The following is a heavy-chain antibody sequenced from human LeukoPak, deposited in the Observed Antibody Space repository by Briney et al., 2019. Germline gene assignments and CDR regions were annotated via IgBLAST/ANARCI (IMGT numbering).Heavy chain of an antibody. Sequence: GGSLRLSCAASGFTFSSYGMHWVRQAPGKGLEWVAFIWYDGSNKYYADSVKGRFTISRDNSKNTLYLQMNSLRAEDTAVYYCARGKIDSSGYLYYFDYWGQGTLVTVSS. CDR1: GFTFSSYG. D-gene: IGHD3-22*01. CDR3: ARGKIDSSGYLYYFDY. CDR2: IWYDGSNK. V-gene: IGHV3-33*01. J-gene: IGHJ4*02.